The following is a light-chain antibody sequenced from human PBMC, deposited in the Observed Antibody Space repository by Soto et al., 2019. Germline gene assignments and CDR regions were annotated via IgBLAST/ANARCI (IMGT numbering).Light chain of an antibody. CDR3: QQYGSTTWT. V-gene: IGKV3-20*01. CDR2: GTS. J-gene: IGKJ1*01. Sequence: VLSQSPGRLSLSPGERATLSCRASQSVPSTYFAWYQQKSGQPPRLLISGTSHRAAGIPDRFGGSGSGTDFTLTISRLEPEDFAVYYCQQYGSTTWTFGQGTKVDIK. CDR1: QSVPSTY.